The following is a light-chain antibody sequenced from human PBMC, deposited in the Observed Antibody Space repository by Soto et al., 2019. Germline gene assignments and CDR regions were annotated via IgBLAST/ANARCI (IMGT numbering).Light chain of an antibody. J-gene: IGKJ2*01. CDR1: QSVSSY. Sequence: VLTQSPGTLSLSPGERATLSCRASQSVSSYLAWYQQKPGQAPRLLIYDASNRATGIPARFSASGCGTEFTLTISSLQPEDSAVYFCQQYYYWPPYTFGQGTKVDIK. CDR2: DAS. CDR3: QQYYYWPPYT. V-gene: IGKV3-11*01.